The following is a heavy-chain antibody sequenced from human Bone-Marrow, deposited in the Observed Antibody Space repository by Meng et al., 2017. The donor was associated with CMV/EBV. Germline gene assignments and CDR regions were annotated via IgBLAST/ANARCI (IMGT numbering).Heavy chain of an antibody. CDR1: GFTFSSYG. J-gene: IGHJ4*02. CDR2: IWYDGSNK. CDR3: AKDQLWLDY. D-gene: IGHD5-18*01. V-gene: IGHV3-33*06. Sequence: GESLKISCAASGFTFSSYGMHWVRQAPGKGLEWVAVIWYDGSNKYYADSVKGRFTISRDNSKNTLYLQMNSLRAENTAVYYCAKDQLWLDYWGQGTLVTVSS.